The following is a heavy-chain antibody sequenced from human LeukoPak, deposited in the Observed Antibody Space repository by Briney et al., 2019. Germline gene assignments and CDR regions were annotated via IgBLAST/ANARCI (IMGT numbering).Heavy chain of an antibody. CDR1: GGSISSSTYS. CDR2: IHYSGSS. CDR3: TRHFGSGRDDY. Sequence: SETLSLTCTVSGGSISSSTYSWDWIRQPPGKGLEWIGGIHYSGSSYDSPSLKSRVTVSVDTSKNQFPVKLSSVTAADTAVYYCTRHFGSGRDDYWGQGTLVTVSS. J-gene: IGHJ4*02. D-gene: IGHD3-10*01. V-gene: IGHV4-39*01.